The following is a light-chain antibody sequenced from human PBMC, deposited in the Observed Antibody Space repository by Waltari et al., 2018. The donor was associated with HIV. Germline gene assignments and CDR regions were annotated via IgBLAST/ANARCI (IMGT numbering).Light chain of an antibody. CDR2: SNN. Sequence: QSVLTQPPSASGTPGQRVTISCAGSTSNIGNSTVNWYQQLPGTAPKLLSESNNRLPAGVPDRFSGSKSGTSASLAISGLQSEDEADYYCATWDDSLNGPVFGGGTKLTVL. J-gene: IGLJ2*01. CDR3: ATWDDSLNGPV. V-gene: IGLV1-44*01. CDR1: TSNIGNST.